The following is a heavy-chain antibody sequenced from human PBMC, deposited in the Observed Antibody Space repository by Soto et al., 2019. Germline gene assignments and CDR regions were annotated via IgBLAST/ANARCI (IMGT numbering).Heavy chain of an antibody. CDR2: INHSGST. CDR1: GGSFSGYY. Sequence: KPSETLSLTCAVYGGSFSGYYWSWIRQPPGKGLEWIGEINHSGSTNYNPSLKSRVTISVDTSKNQFSLKLSSVTAADTAVYYCARGLGYYDSSGYYFGEKDYWGQGTLVTVSS. V-gene: IGHV4-34*01. CDR3: ARGLGYYDSSGYYFGEKDY. D-gene: IGHD3-22*01. J-gene: IGHJ4*02.